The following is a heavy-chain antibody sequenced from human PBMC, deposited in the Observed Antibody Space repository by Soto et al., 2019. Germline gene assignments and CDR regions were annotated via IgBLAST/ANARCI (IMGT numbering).Heavy chain of an antibody. CDR2: IYPGDSDT. Sequence: GESLKISCKGSGYSFIDYWIGWVRQMPGKGLEWMGIIYPGDSDTRYSPSFQGQVTISADKSISTAYLQWSSLKASDTAMYYCAKSSGSSLSDFDYWGQGTLVTVSS. CDR1: GYSFIDYW. D-gene: IGHD5-12*01. J-gene: IGHJ4*02. V-gene: IGHV5-51*01. CDR3: AKSSGSSLSDFDY.